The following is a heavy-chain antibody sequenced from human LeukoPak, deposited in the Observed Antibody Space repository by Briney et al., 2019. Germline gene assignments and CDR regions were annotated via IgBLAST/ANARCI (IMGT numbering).Heavy chain of an antibody. V-gene: IGHV3-30*18. CDR2: ISYDGSNK. CDR1: GFTFSSYG. Sequence: GGSLRLSCAASGFTFSSYGMHWARQAPGKGLEWVAVISYDGSNKYYADSVKGRFTISRDNSKNTLYLQMNSLRAEDTAVYYCAKDMSAFSNTVTTFLRCRYWGQGTLVTVSS. J-gene: IGHJ4*02. CDR3: AKDMSAFSNTVTTFLRCRY. D-gene: IGHD4-11*01.